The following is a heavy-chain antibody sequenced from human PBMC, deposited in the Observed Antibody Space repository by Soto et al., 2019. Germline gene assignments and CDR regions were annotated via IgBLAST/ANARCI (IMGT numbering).Heavy chain of an antibody. CDR1: GNTFTGYY. V-gene: IGHV1-2*04. CDR3: ARDGDVLFLEWPAPYYGMYF. D-gene: IGHD3-3*01. Sequence: ASVKVSCKAPGNTFTGYYILWARQAPGQGLALMGWINPNSGGTNDAQKVQGWVTMTRDTSISTAYMELSRLRSDDTAVYYCARDGDVLFLEWPAPYYGMYFWGQGTTVTGSS. CDR2: INPNSGGT. J-gene: IGHJ6*02.